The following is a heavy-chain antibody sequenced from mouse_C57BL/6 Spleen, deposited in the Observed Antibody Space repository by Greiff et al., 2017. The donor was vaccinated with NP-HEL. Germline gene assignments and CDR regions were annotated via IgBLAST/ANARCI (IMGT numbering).Heavy chain of an antibody. CDR1: GYTFTDYY. CDR2: INPNNGGT. CDR3: ARKGTVITTVVAPYAMDY. V-gene: IGHV1-18*01. J-gene: IGHJ4*01. D-gene: IGHD1-1*01. Sequence: EVQLQQSGPELVKPGASVKISCKASGYTFTDYYMDWVKQSPGQSLEWIGDINPNNGGTIYNQKFKGKATLTVDKSSSTAYMELRSLTSEDTAVYYCARKGTVITTVVAPYAMDYWGQGTSVTVSS.